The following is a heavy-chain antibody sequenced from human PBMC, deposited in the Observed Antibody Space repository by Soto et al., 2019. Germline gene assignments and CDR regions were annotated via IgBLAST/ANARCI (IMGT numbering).Heavy chain of an antibody. J-gene: IGHJ4*02. Sequence: QVQLVQSGAEVKKPGSSVKVSCRASADTFNSYAISWVRQAPGQGLEWMGGIVPFIGTTNYEERLQGRATIIADKSTRTVYMELSSLRSEDTAVYYCARGGFSSSWRFDYWGQGTLVTVSS. D-gene: IGHD6-13*01. V-gene: IGHV1-69*06. CDR3: ARGGFSSSWRFDY. CDR1: ADTFNSYA. CDR2: IVPFIGTT.